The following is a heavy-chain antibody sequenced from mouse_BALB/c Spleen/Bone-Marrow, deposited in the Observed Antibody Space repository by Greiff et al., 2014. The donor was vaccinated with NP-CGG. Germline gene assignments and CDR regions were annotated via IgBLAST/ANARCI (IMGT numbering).Heavy chain of an antibody. V-gene: IGHV2-9*02. CDR2: IWAGGST. J-gene: IGHJ2*01. CDR1: GFSLTSYG. Sequence: VQLQQSGPGLGAPSQSLSITCTVSGFSLTSYGVHWVRQPLGKGLEWLGVIWAGGSTNYNSALMSRLSISKDNSKSQVFLKMNSLKTDDTAMYYCARRGDGYYLDYWGQGTTLTVSS. CDR3: ARRGDGYYLDY. D-gene: IGHD2-3*01.